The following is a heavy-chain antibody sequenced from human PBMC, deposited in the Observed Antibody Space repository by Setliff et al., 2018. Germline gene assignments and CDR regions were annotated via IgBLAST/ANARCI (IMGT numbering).Heavy chain of an antibody. Sequence: GESLKISCAASGFTFNTHAMHWVRQAPGKGLEWVAMIWADPNSNTKYYADSVKGRFSVSRDNSRNTVFLQMTGLRAEDTALYYCTRDPSGSGWSFDYWGQGALVTVSS. CDR2: IWADPNSNTK. D-gene: IGHD6-19*01. CDR3: TRDPSGSGWSFDY. J-gene: IGHJ4*02. V-gene: IGHV3-33*01. CDR1: GFTFNTHA.